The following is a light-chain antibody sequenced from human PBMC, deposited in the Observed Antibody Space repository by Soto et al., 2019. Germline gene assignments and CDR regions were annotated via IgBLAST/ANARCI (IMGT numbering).Light chain of an antibody. Sequence: ENVLTQSPGTLSLSPGERATLSCRASQNVDNNFLAWYQHKPGQPPRLLIFGASIRAAGIPDRFSGSGSGTAFTLSISRLEPEDFVVYHCQQYGSLPYTFGQGTKLDI. CDR1: QNVDNNF. CDR2: GAS. V-gene: IGKV3-20*01. CDR3: QQYGSLPYT. J-gene: IGKJ2*01.